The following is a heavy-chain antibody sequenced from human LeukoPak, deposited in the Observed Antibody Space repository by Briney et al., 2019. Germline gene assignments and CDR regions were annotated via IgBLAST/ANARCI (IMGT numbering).Heavy chain of an antibody. CDR3: AKSKLEQLVHTFPDY. CDR2: ISSNGGST. D-gene: IGHD6-6*01. CDR1: GFTFSSYA. V-gene: IGHV3-64*01. J-gene: IGHJ4*02. Sequence: GGSLRLSCAASGFTFSSYAMHWVRQAPGKGLEYVSAISSNGGSTYYANSVKGRFTISRDNSKNTLYLQMNSLRAEDTAVYYCAKSKLEQLVHTFPDYWGQGTLVTVSS.